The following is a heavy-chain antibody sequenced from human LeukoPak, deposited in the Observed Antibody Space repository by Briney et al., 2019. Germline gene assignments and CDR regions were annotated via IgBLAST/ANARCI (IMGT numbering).Heavy chain of an antibody. V-gene: IGHV4-39*01. D-gene: IGHD6-19*01. J-gene: IGHJ4*02. CDR2: IDFVGTT. CDR1: GGSISTSSYS. Sequence: SETLSLTCTVSGGSISTSSYSWAWIRQPPEKGLEWIGNIDFVGTTYYNPSFKSRVTISVDTSKNKFSLKMSSVTAADTALYYCANTLAVVGSSFDFWGQGILVTVSA. CDR3: ANTLAVVGSSFDF.